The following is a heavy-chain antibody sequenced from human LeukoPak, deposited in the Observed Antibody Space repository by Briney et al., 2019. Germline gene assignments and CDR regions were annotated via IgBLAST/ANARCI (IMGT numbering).Heavy chain of an antibody. J-gene: IGHJ3*02. CDR2: IIPIFGTA. V-gene: IGHV1-69*13. Sequence: SVKVSCKASGGTFSSYAISWVRQAPGQGLEWMGGIIPIFGTANYAQKFQGRVTITADESTSTAYMELSSLRSEDTAVYYCARGTVAGLGDAFDIWGQGTIVTVSS. D-gene: IGHD6-19*01. CDR3: ARGTVAGLGDAFDI. CDR1: GGTFSSYA.